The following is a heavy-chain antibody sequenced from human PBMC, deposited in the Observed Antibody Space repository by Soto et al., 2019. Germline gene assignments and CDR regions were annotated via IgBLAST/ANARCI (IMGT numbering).Heavy chain of an antibody. CDR3: ATSEGDCGGGSCYNYFYYYGMDV. CDR1: GDARTDFS. CDR2: LSVGNGDT. J-gene: IGHJ6*02. Sequence: ASVKVSCKASGDARTDFSMHWVRQAPGQRPEWMGWLSVGNGDTKYSQKFQGRVTITRDTSARTAYMELSNLRSEDTAVYYCATSEGDCGGGSCYNYFYYYGMDVWGQGTTVTVSS. D-gene: IGHD2-15*01. V-gene: IGHV1-3*01.